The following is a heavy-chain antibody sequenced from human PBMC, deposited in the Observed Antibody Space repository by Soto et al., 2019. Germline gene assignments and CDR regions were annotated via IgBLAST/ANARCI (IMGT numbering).Heavy chain of an antibody. Sequence: SETLSLTCTVSGGSISSYYWSWIRQPPGKGLEWIGYIYYSGSTNYNPSLKSRVTISVDTSKNQFSLKLSSVTAADTAVYYCARLRVATGSIAFDIWGQGTMVTVSS. D-gene: IGHD5-12*01. V-gene: IGHV4-59*01. CDR2: IYYSGST. J-gene: IGHJ3*02. CDR3: ARLRVATGSIAFDI. CDR1: GGSISSYY.